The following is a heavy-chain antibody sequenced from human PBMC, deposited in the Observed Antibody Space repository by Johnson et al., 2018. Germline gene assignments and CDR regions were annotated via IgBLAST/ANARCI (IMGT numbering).Heavy chain of an antibody. J-gene: IGHJ3*02. CDR1: GFTFSSYA. CDR3: AKDPVTTVTTDI. Sequence: EVQLVESGGGLVQPGGSLRLSCAASGFTFSSYAMSWVRQAPGKGLEWVSAIIGSGGSTYYADSVKGRFIIPRDNSKNTLYLQMTSLRAEETAVYYCAKDPVTTVTTDIWGQGTMVTVSS. V-gene: IGHV3-23*04. CDR2: IIGSGGST. D-gene: IGHD4-17*01.